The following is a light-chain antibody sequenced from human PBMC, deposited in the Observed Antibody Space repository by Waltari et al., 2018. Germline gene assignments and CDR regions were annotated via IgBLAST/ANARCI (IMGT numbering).Light chain of an antibody. J-gene: IGKJ4*01. CDR2: SAS. CDR1: QSLSSN. V-gene: IGKV3-15*01. CDR3: QQYNNWPLT. Sequence: EIVMTQSPATLSVSPGERPTLSCRASQSLSSNLAWYQQKPGQAPRLLIYSASTRATGIPARFSGGGSGTEFTLTISSLQSEDFAVYYCQQYNNWPLTFGGGTKVEIK.